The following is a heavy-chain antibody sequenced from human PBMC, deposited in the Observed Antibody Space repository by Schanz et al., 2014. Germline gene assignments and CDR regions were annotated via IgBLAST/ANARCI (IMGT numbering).Heavy chain of an antibody. V-gene: IGHV3-23*01. CDR3: AKGRRGYFDSSGSYWGTFDF. Sequence: EVQLLESGGGLVQPGESLRVSCAASGFTFNSYAMSWVRQAPGRGLEWVSGISGSGGTTHYADSVEGWFTISRVNSKNTLYLRMKGLRAEDTAVYYCAKGRRGYFDSSGSYWGTFDFWGQGTLVSVSS. CDR1: GFTFNSYA. D-gene: IGHD3-22*01. J-gene: IGHJ4*02. CDR2: ISGSGGTT.